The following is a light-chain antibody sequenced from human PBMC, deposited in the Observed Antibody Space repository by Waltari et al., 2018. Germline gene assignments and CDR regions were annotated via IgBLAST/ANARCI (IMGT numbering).Light chain of an antibody. CDR3: QAWDSSTYHVG. CDR1: KLGDKY. J-gene: IGLJ2*01. CDR2: QDT. Sequence: SYELTQPPSVSVSPGQTASITCSGDKLGDKYACWYQQKPCQSPVVVLYQDTKRPSGIPKRCSCSNSGNTATLIISVTQAMDEAEYYCQAWDSSTYHVGFGGGTKLTVL. V-gene: IGLV3-1*01.